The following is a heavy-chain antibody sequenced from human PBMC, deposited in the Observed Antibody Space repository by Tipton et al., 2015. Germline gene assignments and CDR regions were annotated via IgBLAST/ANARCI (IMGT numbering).Heavy chain of an antibody. CDR3: ARVPGQWLDN. J-gene: IGHJ4*02. D-gene: IGHD6-19*01. V-gene: IGHV4-38-2*01. CDR1: GYSISSGYY. Sequence: TLSLTCDVSGYSISSGYYWGWIRQPPGKGLEWIGEINHSGSTNYNPSLKSRVTISVDTSKNQFPLKVNSVTAADTAVYYCARVPGQWLDNWGRGTLVTVSS. CDR2: INHSGST.